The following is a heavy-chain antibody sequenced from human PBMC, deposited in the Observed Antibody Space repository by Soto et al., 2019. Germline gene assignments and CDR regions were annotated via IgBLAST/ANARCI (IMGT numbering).Heavy chain of an antibody. CDR2: LYWDDDK. D-gene: IGHD6-13*01. V-gene: IGHV2-5*02. Sequence: QITLKESGPTLVKPTQTLTLTCTFSGFSLSSSGVGVGWIRQPPGEAVEWLAFLYWDDDKRYRPSLNTRLTIHKDPSKNQVVHKMTNMDHVDTATYYCARSITAAGSSFGHWGQGTLVTVSS. CDR1: GFSLSSSGVG. J-gene: IGHJ4*02. CDR3: ARSITAAGSSFGH.